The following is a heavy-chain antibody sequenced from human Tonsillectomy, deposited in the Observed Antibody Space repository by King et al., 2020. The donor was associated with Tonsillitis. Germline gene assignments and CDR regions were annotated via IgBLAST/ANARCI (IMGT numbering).Heavy chain of an antibody. CDR1: GGSISSGGDY. CDR3: AKAQAPTDYYYFYMAV. CDR2: IYYSGGT. J-gene: IGHJ6*03. V-gene: IGHV4-31*03. D-gene: IGHD4-17*01. Sequence: QLQESGPGLVKPSQTLSLTCTVSGGSISSGGDYWSWICQHPGKGLEWIGDIYYSGGTYYNPSLKSRVTISVDTSKNQFSLKLSSVTAADTAVCYCAKAQAPTDYYYFYMAVWGKGPRSPSP.